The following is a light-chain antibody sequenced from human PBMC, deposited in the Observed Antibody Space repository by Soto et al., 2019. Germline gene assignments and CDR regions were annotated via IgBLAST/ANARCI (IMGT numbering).Light chain of an antibody. J-gene: IGLJ1*01. Sequence: QSALTQPASVSGSPGQSITVSCTGTSSDIGGYNYVSWYQQHPGKAPKLMVYEVTNRPSGVSDRFSGSKSGNTASLSISGLQADDEGYYDCCSYTSRSTLYVFGTGTKLTVL. V-gene: IGLV2-14*01. CDR1: SSDIGGYNY. CDR3: CSYTSRSTLYV. CDR2: EVT.